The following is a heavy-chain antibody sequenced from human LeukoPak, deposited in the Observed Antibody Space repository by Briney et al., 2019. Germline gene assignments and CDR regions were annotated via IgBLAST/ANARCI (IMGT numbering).Heavy chain of an antibody. CDR2: ISAYNGNT. CDR3: ARDSLDYGDYDPDY. Sequence: GASVKVSFKASGYTFTSYGISWVRQAPGQGLEWMGWISAYNGNTNYAQKLQGRVTMTTDTSTSTAYMELRSLRSDDTAVYYCARDSLDYGDYDPDYWGQGTLVTVSS. D-gene: IGHD4-17*01. J-gene: IGHJ4*02. CDR1: GYTFTSYG. V-gene: IGHV1-18*01.